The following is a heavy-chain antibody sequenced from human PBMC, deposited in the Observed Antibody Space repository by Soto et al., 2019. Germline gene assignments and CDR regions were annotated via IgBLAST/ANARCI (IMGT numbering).Heavy chain of an antibody. CDR1: GFSITSPGMS. CDR3: ARSIRGQRKFNGMDV. Sequence: SGPTLVNPTETLTLTCTFSGFSITSPGMSVSWIRQPPGRALEWLALIERDDDDKYYSTSLKTRLTISKDTRKNQVVLTMANMDPADTATYYCARSIRGQRKFNGMDVWGQVTTVTVSS. J-gene: IGHJ6*02. V-gene: IGHV2-70*13. D-gene: IGHD1-20*01. CDR2: IERDDDDK.